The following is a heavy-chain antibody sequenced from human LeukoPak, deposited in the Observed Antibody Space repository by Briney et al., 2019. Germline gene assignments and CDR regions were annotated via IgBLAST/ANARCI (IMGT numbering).Heavy chain of an antibody. Sequence: GASVTVSCTASGGTFSSYAISWVRQAPGQGLEWMGRIIPILGIANYAQKFQGRVTITADKSTSTAYMELSSLRSEDTAVYYCARAVADDAFDIWGQGTMVTVSS. CDR3: ARAVADDAFDI. J-gene: IGHJ3*02. CDR2: IIPILGIA. CDR1: GGTFSSYA. D-gene: IGHD6-19*01. V-gene: IGHV1-69*04.